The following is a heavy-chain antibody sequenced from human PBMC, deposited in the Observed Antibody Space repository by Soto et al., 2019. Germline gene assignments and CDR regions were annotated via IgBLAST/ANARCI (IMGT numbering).Heavy chain of an antibody. D-gene: IGHD1-1*01. CDR1: GYTFTDYW. V-gene: IGHV5-51*01. J-gene: IGHJ5*02. CDR3: ASQKTVIRGPLSSNWFDP. Sequence: EVQLVQSGAEVKKPGQSLKISCKGYGYTFTDYWIGWLRQMPGKGLVLIGLIYPGDSDTRYSPSFQGRVTISADKSISTAFLQWSSLRASDTAMYYCASQKTVIRGPLSSNWFDPWGQGTLVTVSS. CDR2: IYPGDSDT.